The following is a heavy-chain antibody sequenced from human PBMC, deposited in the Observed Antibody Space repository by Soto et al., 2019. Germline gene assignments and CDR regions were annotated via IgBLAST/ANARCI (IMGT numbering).Heavy chain of an antibody. J-gene: IGHJ6*02. D-gene: IGHD6-19*01. CDR3: ARGSDSSGCIDV. CDR1: GFTFSSYS. V-gene: IGHV3-21*01. CDR2: ISSSSSYI. Sequence: EVQLVESGGGLVKPGGSLRLSCAASGFTFSSYSMNWVRQAPGKGLEWVSSISSSSSYIYYADSVKGRFTISRDNAKNSLYLKMNSLRAEDTAVYYCARGSDSSGCIDVWGQGTTVTVSS.